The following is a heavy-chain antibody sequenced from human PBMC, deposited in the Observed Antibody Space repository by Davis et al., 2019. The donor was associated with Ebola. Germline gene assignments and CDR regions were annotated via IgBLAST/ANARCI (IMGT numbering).Heavy chain of an antibody. CDR1: GFTFSTYA. CDR3: ARDKESGVVITTGQFDP. CDR2: ISSGGGAP. J-gene: IGHJ5*02. Sequence: GESLKISCAASGFTFSTYAMGWVRQAPGKGLEWVSDISSGGGAPYYADSVKGRFTTFRDNPKNTLYLQMNSLRADDTAVYYCARDKESGVVITTGQFDPWGQGTLVTVSS. D-gene: IGHD3-22*01. V-gene: IGHV3-23*01.